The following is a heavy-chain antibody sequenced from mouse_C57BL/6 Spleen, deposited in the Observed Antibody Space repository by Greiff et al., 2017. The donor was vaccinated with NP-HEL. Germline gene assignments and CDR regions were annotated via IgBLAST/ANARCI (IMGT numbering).Heavy chain of an antibody. J-gene: IGHJ2*01. CDR1: GFTFSDFY. CDR3: ARDAHGGFDY. Sequence: EVQVVESGGGLVQSGRSLRLSCATSGFTFSDFYMEWVRQAPGKGLEWIAASRNKANDYTTEYSASVKGRFIVSRDTSQSILYLQMNALRAEDTAIYYCARDAHGGFDYWGQGTTLTVSS. CDR2: SRNKANDYTT. V-gene: IGHV7-1*01.